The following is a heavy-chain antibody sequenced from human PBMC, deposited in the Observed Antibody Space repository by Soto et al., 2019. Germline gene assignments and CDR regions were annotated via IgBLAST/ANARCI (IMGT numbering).Heavy chain of an antibody. Sequence: GVSLRVSCAASGVTVSNNYMTWVRQAPGKGLEWVSFIYSSGSTYYADSVKGRFTISRDNFKNTLYLQMNSLRAEDTAVYYCARDPAVTTYFDNWGQGIQVTVSS. D-gene: IGHD4-17*01. CDR3: ARDPAVTTYFDN. CDR1: GVTVSNNY. V-gene: IGHV3-53*01. CDR2: IYSSGST. J-gene: IGHJ4*02.